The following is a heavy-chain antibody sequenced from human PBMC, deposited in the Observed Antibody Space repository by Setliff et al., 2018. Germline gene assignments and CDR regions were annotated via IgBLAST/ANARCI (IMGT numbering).Heavy chain of an antibody. CDR2: FDLEDGET. CDR3: VTDQKWLVLSSGHDAFDI. V-gene: IGHV1-24*01. D-gene: IGHD6-19*01. CDR1: GYTFTSYG. J-gene: IGHJ3*02. Sequence: ASVKVSCKASGYTFTSYGISWVRQAPGQGLEWMGGFDLEDGETIYAQKFQGRVTMTEDTSTDTAYMELSSLRSEDTAVYYCVTDQKWLVLSSGHDAFDIWGQGTMVTVSS.